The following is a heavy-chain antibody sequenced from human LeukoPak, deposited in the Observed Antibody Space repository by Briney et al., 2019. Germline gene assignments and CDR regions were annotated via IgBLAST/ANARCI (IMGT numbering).Heavy chain of an antibody. Sequence: PSETLSLICTVSGGSISSGNYYWGWIRQPPGKGLEWIGSVYYSGSTYYNPSLKSRVTMSVDTSNNQFSMRLNSVTAADTAVYYCARHLSISAAVPRYFVPWGQGSLVTVSS. V-gene: IGHV4-39*01. D-gene: IGHD6-13*01. J-gene: IGHJ5*02. CDR2: VYYSGST. CDR3: ARHLSISAAVPRYFVP. CDR1: GGSISSGNYY.